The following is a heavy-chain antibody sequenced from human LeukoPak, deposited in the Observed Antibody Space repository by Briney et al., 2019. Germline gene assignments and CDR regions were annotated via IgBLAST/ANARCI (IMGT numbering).Heavy chain of an antibody. D-gene: IGHD3-10*01. J-gene: IGHJ6*03. CDR3: ARRSSEGYYYYYMDV. CDR2: IYYSGST. V-gene: IGHV4-61*01. Sequence: SETLSLTRSVSGGSVSSGSFYWSWIRQPPGKGLEWIGYIYYSGSTNYNPSLKSRVTISVDTSKNQFSLKLSSVTAADTAVYFRARRSSEGYYYYYMDVWGKGTTVTVSS. CDR1: GGSVSSGSFY.